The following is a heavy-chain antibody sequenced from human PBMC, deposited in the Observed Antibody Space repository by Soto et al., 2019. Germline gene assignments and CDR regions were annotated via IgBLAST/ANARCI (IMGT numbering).Heavy chain of an antibody. CDR3: ARDRGYQMDY. Sequence: GGSLRLSCAASQFAFSSSWMHWVRQAPGKGLVWVSHINSDGSTTNYAEPVKGRFTISRDNAKNTVYLEMDSLRAEDTAVYYCARDRGYQMDYWGQGTLVTVSS. J-gene: IGHJ4*02. D-gene: IGHD5-12*01. CDR2: INSDGSTT. V-gene: IGHV3-74*01. CDR1: QFAFSSSW.